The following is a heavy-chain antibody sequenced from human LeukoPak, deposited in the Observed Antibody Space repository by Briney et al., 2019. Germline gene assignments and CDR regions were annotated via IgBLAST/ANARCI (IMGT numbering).Heavy chain of an antibody. CDR3: AREFRTVTTLDY. CDR1: GYTFTGYY. Sequence: ASVKVSCKASGYTFTGYYMHWVRQAPGQGLEWMGWISAYNGNTNYAQKLQGRVTMTTDTSTSTAYMELRSLRSDDTAVYYCAREFRTVTTLDYWGQGTLVTVSS. CDR2: ISAYNGNT. D-gene: IGHD4-17*01. J-gene: IGHJ4*02. V-gene: IGHV1-18*04.